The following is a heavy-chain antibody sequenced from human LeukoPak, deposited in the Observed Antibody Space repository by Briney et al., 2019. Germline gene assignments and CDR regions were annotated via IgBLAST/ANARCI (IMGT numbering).Heavy chain of an antibody. CDR3: AKGYSSGWYYFDY. D-gene: IGHD6-19*01. CDR2: ISWNSGSI. CDR1: GFTFDDYA. V-gene: IGHV3-9*03. J-gene: IGHJ4*02. Sequence: GGSLRLSCAASGFTFDDYAMHWVRQAPGKGLEWVSGISWNSGSIGYADSVKGRFTISRDNAKNSLYLQMNSLRAEDMAVYYCAKGYSSGWYYFDYWGQGTLVTVSS.